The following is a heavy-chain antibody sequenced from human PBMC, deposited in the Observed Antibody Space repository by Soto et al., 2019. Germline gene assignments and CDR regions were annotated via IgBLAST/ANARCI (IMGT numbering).Heavy chain of an antibody. V-gene: IGHV3-7*04. D-gene: IGHD2-2*01. J-gene: IGHJ6*04. CDR3: ARASRTVPNV. CDR1: GFTFSSYW. Sequence: EEQLVESGGGLVQPGGSLRLSCAASGFTFSSYWMDWVRQAPGKGLEWVANIKEDGSEAKYVDSVKGRFTISRDNAKKSLSLQMNSLRPEDTAVYYCARASRTVPNVWGKGTTVTVSS. CDR2: IKEDGSEA.